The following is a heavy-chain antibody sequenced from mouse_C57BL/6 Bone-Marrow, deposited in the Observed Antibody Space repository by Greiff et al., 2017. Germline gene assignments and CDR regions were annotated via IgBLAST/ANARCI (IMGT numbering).Heavy chain of an antibody. CDR2: IYPRSGNT. D-gene: IGHD2-4*01. CDR3: ARGYYDYGGDYFDY. CDR1: GYTFTSYG. Sequence: VKLVESGAELVRPGASVKLSCKASGYTFTSYGISWVKQRTGQGLEWIGEIYPRSGNTYYNEKFQGKATLTADKSSSTAYMELRSLTSENSAVYFCARGYYDYGGDYFDYWGQGTTLTVSS. V-gene: IGHV1-81*01. J-gene: IGHJ2*01.